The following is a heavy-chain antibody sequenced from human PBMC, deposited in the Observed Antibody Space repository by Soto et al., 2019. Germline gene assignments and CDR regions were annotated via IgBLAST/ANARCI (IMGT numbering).Heavy chain of an antibody. D-gene: IGHD6-13*01. Sequence: PSETIGLTWTVSDGSSIGRGYCWSWNRQHPGKGLEWIGYIYYSGSTYYNPSLKSRVTISVDTSKNQFSLKLSSVTAADTAVYYCARGLSRIAAAGTWLAPWGQGTLVTVSP. J-gene: IGHJ5*02. CDR3: ARGLSRIAAAGTWLAP. CDR2: IYYSGST. CDR1: DGSSIGRGYC. V-gene: IGHV4-31*02.